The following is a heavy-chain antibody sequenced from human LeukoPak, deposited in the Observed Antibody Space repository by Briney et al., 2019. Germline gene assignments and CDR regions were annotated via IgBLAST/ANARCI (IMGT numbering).Heavy chain of an antibody. J-gene: IGHJ4*02. V-gene: IGHV3-53*01. CDR1: GFSVSSNY. Sequence: GGSLRLSCTASGFSVSSNYMSWVRQAPGKGLEWVSVTYSGGSTYYAGSVQGRFTISRDNSKTTLYLQINSLRAGDTAVYYCAREEVAGSTDYWGQGTLVTVSS. D-gene: IGHD2-15*01. CDR3: AREEVAGSTDY. CDR2: TYSGGST.